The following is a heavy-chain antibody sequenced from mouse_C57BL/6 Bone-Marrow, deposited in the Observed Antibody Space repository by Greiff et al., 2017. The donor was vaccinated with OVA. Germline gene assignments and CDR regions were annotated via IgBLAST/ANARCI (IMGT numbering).Heavy chain of an antibody. CDR2: ISSGSSTI. Sequence: VQLKESGGGLVKPGGSLKLSCAASGFTFSDYGMHWVRQAPEKGLEWVAYISSGSSTIYYAATVKGRFTIARDNAKNTLFLQMTSLRSEDTAMYYCARQLQAYWGQGTLVTVSA. D-gene: IGHD2-1*01. V-gene: IGHV5-17*01. CDR1: GFTFSDYG. CDR3: ARQLQAY. J-gene: IGHJ3*01.